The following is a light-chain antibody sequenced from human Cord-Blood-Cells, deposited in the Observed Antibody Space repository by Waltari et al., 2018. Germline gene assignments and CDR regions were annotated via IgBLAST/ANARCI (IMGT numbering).Light chain of an antibody. CDR2: EVS. Sequence: QSALTQPPSASGSPGQSVTISCTGTRSDVGGYNYVSWYQQHPGKAPNLMIYEVSKRPSGVPHRFSGSTSGNTASRTVSGLQAEDEADYYCSSYAGSNNVVFGGGTKLTVL. J-gene: IGLJ2*01. CDR1: RSDVGGYNY. CDR3: SSYAGSNNVV. V-gene: IGLV2-8*01.